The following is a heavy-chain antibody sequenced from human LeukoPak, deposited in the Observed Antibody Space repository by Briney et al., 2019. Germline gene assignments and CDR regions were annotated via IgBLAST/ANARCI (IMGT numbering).Heavy chain of an antibody. V-gene: IGHV3-21*01. CDR3: ARGNDRSSWAYYFDY. D-gene: IGHD6-13*01. CDR1: GFTLSTYT. Sequence: PGGSLRLSCGASGFTLSTYTMNWVRQAPGKGLEWVSSISSSSSYIYYADSVKGRFTISRDNAKNSLYLQMNSLRAEDTAVYYCARGNDRSSWAYYFDYWGQGTLVTVSS. J-gene: IGHJ4*02. CDR2: ISSSSSYI.